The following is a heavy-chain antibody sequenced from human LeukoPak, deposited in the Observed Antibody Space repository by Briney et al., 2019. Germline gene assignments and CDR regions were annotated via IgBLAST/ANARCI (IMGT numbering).Heavy chain of an antibody. Sequence: SGPALVKPTQSLTLTCTLSGFSLSTNGMCVSWIRQPPGKALEWLARIDWDDDKYYSTSLKTRLTISKDTSKNQVVLTMTNMDTVDTATYYCARIRIAAGYFDYWGQGTLVTVSS. V-gene: IGHV2-70*11. CDR1: GFSLSTNGMC. CDR3: ARIRIAAGYFDY. CDR2: IDWDDDK. D-gene: IGHD6-13*01. J-gene: IGHJ4*02.